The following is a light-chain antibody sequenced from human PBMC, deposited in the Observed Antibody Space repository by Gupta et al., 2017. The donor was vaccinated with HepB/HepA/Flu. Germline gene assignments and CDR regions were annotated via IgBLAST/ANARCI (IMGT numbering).Light chain of an antibody. Sequence: EIVMTQSPATLSVSPGERASLSCRASQNISTILAWYQQKPGQAPRLLIYGASIRVADIPARFSGSGYGKEFSLTISSRQSEDFAVYFCQQYEDRPPWTFGQGTKVESK. CDR1: QNISTI. V-gene: IGKV3-15*01. CDR3: QQYEDRPPWT. J-gene: IGKJ1*01. CDR2: GAS.